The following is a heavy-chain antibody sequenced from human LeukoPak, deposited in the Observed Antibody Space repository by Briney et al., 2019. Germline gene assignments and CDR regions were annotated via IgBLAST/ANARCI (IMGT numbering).Heavy chain of an antibody. CDR1: GYTLTELS. D-gene: IGHD2-2*01. CDR3: ATDGTTRKYCSSTSCYYPLDY. Sequence: SVXVSCKVSGYTLTELSMHWVRQAPGKGLEWMGGFDPKDGETIYAQKFQRRVTMTEDRYKETAYMELSRLRSEDTAVYYCATDGTTRKYCSSTSCYYPLDYWGQGTLVTVSS. V-gene: IGHV1-24*01. J-gene: IGHJ4*02. CDR2: FDPKDGET.